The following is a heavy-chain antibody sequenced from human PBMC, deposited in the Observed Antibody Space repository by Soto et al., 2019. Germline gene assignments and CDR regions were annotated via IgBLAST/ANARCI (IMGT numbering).Heavy chain of an antibody. J-gene: IGHJ4*02. CDR2: ITGSGGST. CDR3: AKGSRSTYPYYLDY. V-gene: IGHV3-23*01. Sequence: EVQVLESGGGLVQPGGSLRLSCAASGFTFSSYALTWIRQAPGKGLEWVSAITGSGGSTFYADSAKGRFTISRDNSKSTLYLQMNSLRAEATAVYYCAKGSRSTYPYYLDYWGQGTLVTVSS. CDR1: GFTFSSYA. D-gene: IGHD3-10*01.